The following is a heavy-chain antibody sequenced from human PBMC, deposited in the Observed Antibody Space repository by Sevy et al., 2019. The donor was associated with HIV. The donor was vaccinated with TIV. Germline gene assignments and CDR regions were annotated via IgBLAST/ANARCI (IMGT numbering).Heavy chain of an antibody. Sequence: ASMKVSCKASGYTFTGYYMHWVRQAPGQGLEWMGWINPNSGGTNYAQKFQGRVTMTRDTSISTAYMELSRLRSDDTAVYYCARVGSIWFGELFKYFQHWGQGTLVTVSS. CDR2: INPNSGGT. CDR1: GYTFTGYY. J-gene: IGHJ1*01. V-gene: IGHV1-2*02. CDR3: ARVGSIWFGELFKYFQH. D-gene: IGHD3-10*01.